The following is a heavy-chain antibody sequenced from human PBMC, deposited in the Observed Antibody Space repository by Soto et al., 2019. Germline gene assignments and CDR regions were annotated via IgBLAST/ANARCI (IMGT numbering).Heavy chain of an antibody. CDR1: GASCNTVA. Sequence: SVKVSCRASGASCNTVAIIWVRQAPGQGLEWMGGIIPVLGPAFYAQKFQGRVTITADKSTTTAYLELTSLRSEDTAVYYCARAAKRYFDYWGQGTLVTVSS. J-gene: IGHJ4*02. CDR3: ARAAKRYFDY. V-gene: IGHV1-69*06. CDR2: IIPVLGPA.